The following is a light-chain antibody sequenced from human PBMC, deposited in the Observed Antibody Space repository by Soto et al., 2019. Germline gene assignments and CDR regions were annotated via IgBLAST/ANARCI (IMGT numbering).Light chain of an antibody. CDR3: QQDGSSGT. CDR1: QRICNNY. J-gene: IGKJ1*01. V-gene: IGKV3-20*01. Sequence: EIVLTHSPGTLSLAPGERATLSHRARQRICNNYLAWYHQKPCQAPRLLIYGASNRATGIPDRFSGSGSGTDFTLTISRLEPEDFAVYYCQQDGSSGTFGQGTKV. CDR2: GAS.